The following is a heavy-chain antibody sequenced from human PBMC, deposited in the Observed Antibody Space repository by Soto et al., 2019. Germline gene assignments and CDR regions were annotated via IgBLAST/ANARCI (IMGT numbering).Heavy chain of an antibody. V-gene: IGHV3-13*05. J-gene: IGHJ3*02. Sequence: GGSLRLSCAASGFTFSSYDMHWVRQATGKGLEWVSAIGTAGDPYYPGSVKGRFTISRENAKNPLYLQMNSLRAGDTAVYYCARGRYSSSSGDAFDIWGQGTMVTVSS. CDR3: ARGRYSSSSGDAFDI. CDR1: GFTFSSYD. CDR2: IGTAGDP. D-gene: IGHD6-6*01.